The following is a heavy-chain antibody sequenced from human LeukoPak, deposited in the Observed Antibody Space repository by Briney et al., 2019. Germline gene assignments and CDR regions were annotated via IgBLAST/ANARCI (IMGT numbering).Heavy chain of an antibody. J-gene: IGHJ6*02. CDR1: GFTFSSSD. V-gene: IGHV3-48*03. CDR2: IGRCFTYT. CDR3: ARVPQSYDFWSGYSFYGMDV. Sequence: GGSLRLSCAASGFTFSSSDMNWVRQAPGKGLEWVSDIGRCFTYTAYADSVKGRFTISRDNAKNSLFLQMNSLRAEDTAVYYCARVPQSYDFWSGYSFYGMDVWGQGTTVTVSS. D-gene: IGHD3-3*01.